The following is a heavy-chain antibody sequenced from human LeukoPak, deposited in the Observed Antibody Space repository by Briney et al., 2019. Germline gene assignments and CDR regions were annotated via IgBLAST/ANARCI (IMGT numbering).Heavy chain of an antibody. V-gene: IGHV3-7*01. CDR2: IKQDGSEK. Sequence: PGGSLRLSCAASGFTFSSYWMSWVRRAPGKGLEWVANIKQDGSEKYYVDSVQGRFTISRDNAKNSLYLQMNSLRGEDTAVYYCARGPRPFGSGSYYSFDYWGQGTLVTVSS. CDR1: GFTFSSYW. D-gene: IGHD3-10*01. J-gene: IGHJ4*02. CDR3: ARGPRPFGSGSYYSFDY.